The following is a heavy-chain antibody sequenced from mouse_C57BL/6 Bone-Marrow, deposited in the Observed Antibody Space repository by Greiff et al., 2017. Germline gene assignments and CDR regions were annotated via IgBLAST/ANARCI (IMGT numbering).Heavy chain of an antibody. D-gene: IGHD6-1*01. J-gene: IGHJ4*01. CDR3: TTRGSANYYAMDY. CDR2: IDPENGDT. Sequence: VQLQQSGAELVRPGASVKLSCTASGFNIKDDYMHWVKQRPEQGLEWIGWIDPENGDTEYASKFQGKATITADTSSNTAYLQLSSLTSEDTAVYYWTTRGSANYYAMDYWGQGTSVTVSS. V-gene: IGHV14-4*01. CDR1: GFNIKDDY.